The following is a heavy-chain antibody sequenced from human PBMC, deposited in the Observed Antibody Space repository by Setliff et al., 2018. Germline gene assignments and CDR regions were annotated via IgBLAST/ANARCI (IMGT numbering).Heavy chain of an antibody. CDR2: IYYSGAT. CDR3: ARQTSGAGTAGYYSLFSASDI. Sequence: PSETLSLTCTVSGGSIKDEDHYWGWIRQPPGKGLEWIGTIYYSGATYHNPSLKSRLAISVDTSKNQFSLQLNSVTAADTAVYHCARQTSGAGTAGYYSLFSASDIWGQGTMVTVSS. D-gene: IGHD3-9*01. V-gene: IGHV4-39*01. CDR1: GGSIKDEDHY. J-gene: IGHJ3*02.